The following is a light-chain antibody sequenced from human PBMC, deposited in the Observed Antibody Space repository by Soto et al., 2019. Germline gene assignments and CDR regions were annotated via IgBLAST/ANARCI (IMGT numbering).Light chain of an antibody. V-gene: IGKV3-20*01. CDR3: QQYGRSPPFT. CDR1: QSVSSSY. J-gene: IGKJ2*01. CDR2: GAY. Sequence: EIGLTQSPGTLSLSPGERATLSCRASQSVSSSYIAWYQQNPGQAPRLLIYGAYSRATGIPDRFSGSGSGTDFTLTISRLEPEDFAVYFCQQYGRSPPFTFGQGTKVEIK.